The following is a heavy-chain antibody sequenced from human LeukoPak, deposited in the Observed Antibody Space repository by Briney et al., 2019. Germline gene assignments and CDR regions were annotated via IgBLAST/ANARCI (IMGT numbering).Heavy chain of an antibody. V-gene: IGHV3-21*05. CDR1: GFTFSSYA. Sequence: GGSLRLSCAASGFTFSSYAMSWVRQAPGKGLEWVSYISSSGSFIYYADSVKGRFTISRDNAKNSLYLQMNSLRAEDTAVYYCARALIGYYFDYWGQGTLVTVSS. CDR2: ISSSGSFI. D-gene: IGHD2-8*01. CDR3: ARALIGYYFDY. J-gene: IGHJ4*02.